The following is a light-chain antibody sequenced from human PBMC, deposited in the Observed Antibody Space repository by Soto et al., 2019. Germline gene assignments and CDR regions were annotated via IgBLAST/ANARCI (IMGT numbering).Light chain of an antibody. CDR2: DVN. J-gene: IGLJ3*02. Sequence: QSVLTQPASVSGSPGQSITISCTGTSSDVGAYDYVSWYQQHPGKAPKLMIYDVNNRPSGVSNRFSGSKSGKTASLTISGLQAEDEADYYCTSYTTSSTRVFGGGTKLTVL. CDR3: TSYTTSSTRV. V-gene: IGLV2-14*01. CDR1: SSDVGAYDY.